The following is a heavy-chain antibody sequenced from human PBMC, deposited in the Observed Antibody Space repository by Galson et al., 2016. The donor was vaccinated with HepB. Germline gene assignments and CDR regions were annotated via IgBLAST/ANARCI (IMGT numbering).Heavy chain of an antibody. CDR2: IDPSDSYT. Sequence: QSGAEVKKPGESLRISCKGSGYSFTNYWISWVRQMPGKGLEWMGRIDPSDSYTNYSPSFQGHVTISADKSISTAYLQWNSLKASDTAMYYCARRGDSSGYSWEFDPWGQGTLVTVSS. D-gene: IGHD3-22*01. V-gene: IGHV5-10-1*01. CDR3: ARRGDSSGYSWEFDP. CDR1: GYSFTNYW. J-gene: IGHJ5*02.